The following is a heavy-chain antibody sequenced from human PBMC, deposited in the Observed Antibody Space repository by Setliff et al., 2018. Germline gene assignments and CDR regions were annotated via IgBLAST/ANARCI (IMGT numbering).Heavy chain of an antibody. CDR1: GYSIGRDYY. CDR2: IYHSGRT. Sequence: PSETLSLTCTVSGYSIGRDYYWGWIRQPPGKGLEWIGSIYHSGRTYDNPSLKSRVTVSIDTSKNQFSLKINSVTAADTAVYYCARRSSTGAFDFWGQGTLVTVSS. D-gene: IGHD3-10*01. J-gene: IGHJ4*02. CDR3: ARRSSTGAFDF. V-gene: IGHV4-38-2*02.